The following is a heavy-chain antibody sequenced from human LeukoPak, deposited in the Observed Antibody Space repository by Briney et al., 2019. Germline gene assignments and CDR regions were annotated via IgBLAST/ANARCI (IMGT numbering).Heavy chain of an antibody. V-gene: IGHV4-34*01. Sequence: SETLSLTCAAYGGSFSGYYWSWIRQPPGKGLEWIGEINHSGSTNYNPSLKSRVTISVDTSKNQFSLKLSSVTAADTAVYYCARGPPTDDFWSGYCPFDYWGQGTLVTVSS. CDR1: GGSFSGYY. D-gene: IGHD3-3*01. CDR3: ARGPPTDDFWSGYCPFDY. CDR2: INHSGST. J-gene: IGHJ4*02.